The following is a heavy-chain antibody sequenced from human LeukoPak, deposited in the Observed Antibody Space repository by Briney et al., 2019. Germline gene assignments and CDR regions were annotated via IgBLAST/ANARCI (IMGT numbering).Heavy chain of an antibody. CDR2: IYYSGST. CDR1: GASISSYY. V-gene: IGHV4-59*01. D-gene: IGHD2-21*02. J-gene: IGHJ1*01. Sequence: SETLCLTCTVSGASISSYYWSWIRQPPGKGLEWIGYIYYSGSTNYNPSLKSRVTISVDTSKNQFSLKLSSVTAADTAVYYCARAEVAYCGGDCYTEYFQHWGQGTLVTVSS. CDR3: ARAEVAYCGGDCYTEYFQH.